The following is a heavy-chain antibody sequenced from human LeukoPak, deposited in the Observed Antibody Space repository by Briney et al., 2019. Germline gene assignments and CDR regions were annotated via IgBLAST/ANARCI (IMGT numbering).Heavy chain of an antibody. Sequence: GGSLRLSCAASGFTFSSYGMHWVRQAPGKGLERVGVISYDGSNKYYADSVKGRFTISRDNSKNTLYLQMNSLRAEDTGVYYFAKDGPYSGSTESPFDYSGQGTLVTVSS. D-gene: IGHD1-26*01. J-gene: IGHJ4*02. CDR1: GFTFSSYG. CDR2: ISYDGSNK. V-gene: IGHV3-30*18. CDR3: AKDGPYSGSTESPFDY.